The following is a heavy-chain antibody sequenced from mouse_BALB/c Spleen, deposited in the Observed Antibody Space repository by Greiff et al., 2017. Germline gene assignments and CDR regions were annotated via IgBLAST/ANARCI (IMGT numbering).Heavy chain of an antibody. CDR1: GYAFTNYL. V-gene: IGHV1-54*01. CDR3: AREGGNCPYYAMDY. J-gene: IGHJ4*01. D-gene: IGHD2-1*01. CDR2: INPGSGGT. Sequence: QVQLKQSGAELVRPGTSVKVSCKASGYAFTNYLIEWVKQRPGQGLEWIGVINPGSGGTNYNEKFKGKATLTADKSSSTAYMQLSSLTSDDSAVYFCAREGGNCPYYAMDYWGQGTSVTVSS.